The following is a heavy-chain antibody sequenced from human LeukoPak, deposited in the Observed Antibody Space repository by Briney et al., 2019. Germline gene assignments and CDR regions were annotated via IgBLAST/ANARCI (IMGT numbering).Heavy chain of an antibody. CDR3: AKYNYYGSGSYYNDFDY. CDR2: IKQDGSEK. D-gene: IGHD3-10*01. Sequence: GGSLRLSCAASGFSFSSYWMSWVRQAPGKGLEWVANIKQDGSEKYYVDSAKGRFTISRDNAKNSLYLQMNSLRAEDTAVYYCAKYNYYGSGSYYNDFDYWGQGTLVTVSS. V-gene: IGHV3-7*02. J-gene: IGHJ4*02. CDR1: GFSFSSYW.